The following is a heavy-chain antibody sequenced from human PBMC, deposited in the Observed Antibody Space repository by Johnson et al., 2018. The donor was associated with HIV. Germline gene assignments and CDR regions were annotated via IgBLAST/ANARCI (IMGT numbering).Heavy chain of an antibody. V-gene: IGHV3-66*01. CDR3: ARKKATVFSTTSTNYAFDI. D-gene: IGHD1-1*01. CDR2: IYSGGST. J-gene: IGHJ3*02. CDR1: GFTVSRNY. Sequence: VQLVESGGGLVQPGGSLRLSCAGSGFTVSRNYMSWVRQAPGKGLEWVSIIYSGGSTYYADSVKGRFTISRDNSKNTLYLQMNSLRAEDTAVYYCARKKATVFSTTSTNYAFDIWGQGTMVTVSS.